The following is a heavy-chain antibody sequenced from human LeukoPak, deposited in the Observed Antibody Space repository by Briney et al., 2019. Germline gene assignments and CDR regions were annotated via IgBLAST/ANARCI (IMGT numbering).Heavy chain of an antibody. CDR3: AKDYGGHCTNGVCSKIDY. CDR1: GLTFTKYY. Sequence: PGGSLRLSCSASGLTFTKYYMNWVRQTPGQGLEWVSSITSGSSHIYYADSVKGRFTISRDNAKSSLYLQMNSLRAEDTAVYYCAKDYGGHCTNGVCSKIDYWGQGTLVTVSS. D-gene: IGHD2-8*01. CDR2: ITSGSSHI. V-gene: IGHV3-21*04. J-gene: IGHJ4*02.